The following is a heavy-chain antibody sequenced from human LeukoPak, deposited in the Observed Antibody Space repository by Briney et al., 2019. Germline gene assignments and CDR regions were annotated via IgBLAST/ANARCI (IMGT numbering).Heavy chain of an antibody. CDR1: GYSISSGYY. J-gene: IGHJ5*02. Sequence: PSETLSLTCTVSGYSISSGYYWGWIRQPPGKGLEWIGSIYHSGSTYYNPSLKSRVTISVDTSKNQFSLKLSSVTAADTAVYYCARHHNRGTMVRGTRKDWFDPWGQGTLVTVSS. CDR3: ARHHNRGTMVRGTRKDWFDP. V-gene: IGHV4-38-2*02. D-gene: IGHD3-10*01. CDR2: IYHSGST.